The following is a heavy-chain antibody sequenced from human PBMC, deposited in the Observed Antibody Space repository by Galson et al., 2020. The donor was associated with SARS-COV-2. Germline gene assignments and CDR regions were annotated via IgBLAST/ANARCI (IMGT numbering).Heavy chain of an antibody. CDR2: ISYTGST. D-gene: IGHD1-7*01. Sequence: SETLSLTCTVSGDSVSSYYWSWIRQPPGKGLEWIGYISYTGSTNYNPSLKSRVTISVDTSKNQFSLKLSSVTAADTAVYYCARAVNWHYGLGWFDPWGQGTLVTVSS. CDR1: GDSVSSYY. J-gene: IGHJ5*02. CDR3: ARAVNWHYGLGWFDP. V-gene: IGHV4-59*02.